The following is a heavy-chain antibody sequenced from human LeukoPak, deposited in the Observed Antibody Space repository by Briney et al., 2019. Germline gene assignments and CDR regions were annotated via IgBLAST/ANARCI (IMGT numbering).Heavy chain of an antibody. J-gene: IGHJ4*02. V-gene: IGHV4-59*01. D-gene: IGHD3-22*01. CDR1: GGSISSYY. CDR2: IYYSGST. CDR3: ARDRPTYYYDSSGYYSPSFDY. Sequence: SETLSLTCTVSGGSISSYYWSWIRQPPGKGLEWIGYIYYSGSTNYNPSLKSRVTISVDTSKNQFSLKLSSVTAADTAVYYCARDRPTYYYDSSGYYSPSFDYWGQGTLVTVSS.